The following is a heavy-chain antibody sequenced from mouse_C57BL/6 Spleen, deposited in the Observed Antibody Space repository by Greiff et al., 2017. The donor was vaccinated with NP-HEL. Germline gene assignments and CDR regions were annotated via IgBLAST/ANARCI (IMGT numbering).Heavy chain of an antibody. J-gene: IGHJ2*01. CDR1: GFTFSDYG. Sequence: EVKLMESGGGLVKPGGSLKLSCAASGFTFSDYGMHWVRQAPEKGLEWVAYISSGSSTIYYADTVKGRFTISRDNAKNTLFLQMTSLRSEDTAMYYCARLGGTTVVDDWGQGTTLTVSS. V-gene: IGHV5-17*01. D-gene: IGHD1-1*01. CDR3: ARLGGTTVVDD. CDR2: ISSGSSTI.